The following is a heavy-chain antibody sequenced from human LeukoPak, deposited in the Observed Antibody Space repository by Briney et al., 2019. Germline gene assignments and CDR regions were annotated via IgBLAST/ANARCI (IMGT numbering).Heavy chain of an antibody. J-gene: IGHJ4*02. CDR3: TTLGYHLDS. CDR1: GFAFSAYE. Sequence: GGSLRLSCAASGFAFSAYEVNWVRQAPGKGLEWVSYIGGSDTTTYYADSVKGRFTISRDNARNSLYLQMNSLRAEDTALYYCTTLGYHLDSWGQGTLVTVSS. CDR2: IGGSDTTT. V-gene: IGHV3-48*03. D-gene: IGHD3-22*01.